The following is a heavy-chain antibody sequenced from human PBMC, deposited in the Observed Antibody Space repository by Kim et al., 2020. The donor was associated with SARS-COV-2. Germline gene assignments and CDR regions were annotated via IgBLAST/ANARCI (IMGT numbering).Heavy chain of an antibody. D-gene: IGHD6-13*01. V-gene: IGHV3-48*02. Sequence: YANSTEGRFTISRDDAKNSLYLQMHSLNDKDTAVYYCAGDLRGAAGLDYWGQRTLVTVSS. CDR3: AGDLRGAAGLDY. J-gene: IGHJ4*02.